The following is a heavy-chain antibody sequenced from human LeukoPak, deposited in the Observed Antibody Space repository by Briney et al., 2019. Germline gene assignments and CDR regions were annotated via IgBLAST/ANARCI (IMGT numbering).Heavy chain of an antibody. Sequence: PSETLSLTCAVYGGSFSGYYWSWIRQPPGKGLEWIGSIYYSGSTYYNPSLKSRVTISVDTSKNQFSLKLSSVTAADTAVYYCARAYDFWSGYWSDWGQGTLVTVSS. CDR3: ARAYDFWSGYWSD. CDR2: IYYSGST. CDR1: GGSFSGYY. V-gene: IGHV4-34*01. J-gene: IGHJ4*02. D-gene: IGHD3-3*01.